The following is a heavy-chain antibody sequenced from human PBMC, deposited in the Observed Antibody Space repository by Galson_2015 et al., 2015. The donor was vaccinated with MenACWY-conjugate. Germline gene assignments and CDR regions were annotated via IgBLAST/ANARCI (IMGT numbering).Heavy chain of an antibody. D-gene: IGHD1-26*01. CDR2: ISPGDSET. J-gene: IGHJ6*02. CDR3: ARHPPGGRGMGV. Sequence: QSGAEVKKPGESLQISCKGSGYTFTTYWIGWVRQLPGKGLEWMGLISPGDSETRYSPAFQGQVTISADKSTSTAYVQWDSLQASDTAMYYCARHPPGGRGMGVWGQGTTVTVSS. V-gene: IGHV5-51*01. CDR1: GYTFTTYW.